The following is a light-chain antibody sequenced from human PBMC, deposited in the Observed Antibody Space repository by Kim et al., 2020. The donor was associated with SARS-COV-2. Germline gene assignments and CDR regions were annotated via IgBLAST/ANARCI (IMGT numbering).Light chain of an antibody. CDR2: WAS. Sequence: ATINCKSSQSVLSSSNNKSYLAWYQQKPGQPPKLLIYWASTRESGVPDRFSGSGSGTDFTLTISSLQAEDVAVYYCQQYYSTPPTFGQGTKVDIK. CDR1: QSVLSSSNNKSY. CDR3: QQYYSTPPT. V-gene: IGKV4-1*01. J-gene: IGKJ1*01.